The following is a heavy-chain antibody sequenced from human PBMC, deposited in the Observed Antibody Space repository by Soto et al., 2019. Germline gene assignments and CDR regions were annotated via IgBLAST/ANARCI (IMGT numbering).Heavy chain of an antibody. V-gene: IGHV1-8*01. J-gene: IGHJ5*02. CDR1: GYSFTSYD. CDR3: AREGYGDYSRWFDP. D-gene: IGHD4-17*01. Sequence: QVQLVKSGAEVKKPGASVKVSCKASGYSFTSYDINWVRQATVQGLEWMGWMNPNSGNTGYAQKFQGRVTMTRNTSISTAYMELSSLRSEDTAVYYCAREGYGDYSRWFDPWGQGTLVTVSS. CDR2: MNPNSGNT.